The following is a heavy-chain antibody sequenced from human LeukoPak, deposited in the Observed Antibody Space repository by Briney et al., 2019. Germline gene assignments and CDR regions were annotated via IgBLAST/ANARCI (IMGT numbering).Heavy chain of an antibody. Sequence: PSETLSLTCGVSGGSITSRDCWSWVRQPPGKGLEWIGEICLDGRIHYTPSLKSRISISIDRSKDQFSLNLISVAAADTAIYFCASQGGLRNDFWGQGTLVTVS. V-gene: IGHV4-4*02. CDR3: ASQGGLRNDF. D-gene: IGHD2-15*01. J-gene: IGHJ4*02. CDR1: GGSITSRDC. CDR2: ICLDGRI.